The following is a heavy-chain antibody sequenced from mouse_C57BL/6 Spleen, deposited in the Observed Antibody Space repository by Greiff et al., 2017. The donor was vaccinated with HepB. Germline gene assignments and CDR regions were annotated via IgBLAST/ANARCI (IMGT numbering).Heavy chain of an antibody. CDR2: IHPNSGST. D-gene: IGHD2-5*01. V-gene: IGHV1-64*01. CDR1: GYTFTSYW. J-gene: IGHJ3*01. CDR3: ARSGSNYEGFAY. Sequence: VQLQQSGAELVKPGASVKLSCKASGYTFTSYWMHWVKQRPGQGLEWIGMIHPNSGSTNYNEKFKSKATLTVDKSSSTAYMQLSSLTSEDSAVYYCARSGSNYEGFAYWGQGTLVTVSA.